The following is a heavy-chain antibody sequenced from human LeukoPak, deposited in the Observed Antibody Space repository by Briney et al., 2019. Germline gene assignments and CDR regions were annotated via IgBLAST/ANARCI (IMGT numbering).Heavy chain of an antibody. Sequence: SETLSLTCAVYGGSFSGYYWSWIRQPPGKGLEWIGSIYYSGSTYYNPSLKSRVTISVDTSKNQFSLKLSSVTAADTAVYYCARHMGYEFDYWGQGTLVTVSS. CDR2: IYYSGST. J-gene: IGHJ4*02. CDR1: GGSFSGYY. V-gene: IGHV4-34*01. CDR3: ARHMGYEFDY. D-gene: IGHD5-18*01.